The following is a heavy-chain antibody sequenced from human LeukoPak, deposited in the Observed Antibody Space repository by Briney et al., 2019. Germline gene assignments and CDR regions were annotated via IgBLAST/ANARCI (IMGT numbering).Heavy chain of an antibody. V-gene: IGHV3-30*02. CDR2: IRYDGSNK. Sequence: GGSLRLSCAASGFTFRSYGMHWVRQAPGKGLEWVAFIRYDGSNKYYADSVKGRFTISRDNSKNTLYLQMNSLRAEDTAVYYCARDQGSSRDPFTRAVRGQGTMVTVSS. D-gene: IGHD6-6*01. J-gene: IGHJ3*01. CDR1: GFTFRSYG. CDR3: ARDQGSSRDPFTRAV.